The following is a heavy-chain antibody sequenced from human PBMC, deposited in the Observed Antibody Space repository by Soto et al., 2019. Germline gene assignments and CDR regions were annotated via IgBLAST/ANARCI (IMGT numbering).Heavy chain of an antibody. CDR2: IGPAGDT. CDR3: ARDSSAVTGPRGDAFDI. D-gene: IGHD6-19*01. J-gene: IGHJ3*02. CDR1: GFTFSTYD. V-gene: IGHV3-13*04. Sequence: EVQLVESGGGLVQPGGSLRLSCAASGFTFSTYDMHWVRQPAGKGLEWVSSIGPAGDTYYSGSVKGRFTISRENAKNSLYLQMNSLGAGDTAVYYSARDSSAVTGPRGDAFDIWGQGTMVTVSS.